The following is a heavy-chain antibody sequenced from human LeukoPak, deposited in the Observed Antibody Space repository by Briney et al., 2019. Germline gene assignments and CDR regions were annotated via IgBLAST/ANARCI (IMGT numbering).Heavy chain of an antibody. D-gene: IGHD4-17*01. CDR3: ARDTPSVTYSFDL. CDR1: GFTFDDYG. V-gene: IGHV3-20*04. Sequence: PGGSLRLSCAASGFTFDDYGMSWVRQAPGKGLEWVSGINWNGGSTGYADSVKGRFTISRDNAKNSLYLQMNSLRAEDTAVYYCARDTPSVTYSFDLWGRGTLVTVSS. J-gene: IGHJ2*01. CDR2: INWNGGST.